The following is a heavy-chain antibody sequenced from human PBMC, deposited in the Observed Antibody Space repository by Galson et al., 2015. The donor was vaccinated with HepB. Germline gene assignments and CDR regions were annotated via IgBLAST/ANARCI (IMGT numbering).Heavy chain of an antibody. CDR2: INTNSGNP. V-gene: IGHV7-4-1*02. CDR3: ASSERGGVFDY. J-gene: IGHJ4*02. Sequence: SVKVSCKASGYTFTRYAMNWVRQAPGQGLEWMGWINTNSGNPTYAQGFTGRFVFSLDTSVSTAYLQISSLKAEDTAVYYCASSERGGVFDYWGQGTLVTVSS. CDR1: GYTFTRYA. D-gene: IGHD3-16*01.